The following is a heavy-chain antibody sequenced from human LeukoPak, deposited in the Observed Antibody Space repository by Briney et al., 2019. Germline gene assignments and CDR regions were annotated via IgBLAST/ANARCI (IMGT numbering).Heavy chain of an antibody. V-gene: IGHV3-48*03. Sequence: PGGSLRLSCAASGFTFSSYEMNWVRQAPGKGLEWVSYISSSGSTKYYADSVKGRFTISRDSAKKSLYLQMNSLRAEDTAVYYCARDNGGFDYWGQGTLVTVSS. D-gene: IGHD2-8*01. CDR2: ISSSGSTK. J-gene: IGHJ4*02. CDR3: ARDNGGFDY. CDR1: GFTFSSYE.